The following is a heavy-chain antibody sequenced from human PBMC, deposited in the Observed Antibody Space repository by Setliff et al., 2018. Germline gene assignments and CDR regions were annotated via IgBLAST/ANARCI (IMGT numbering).Heavy chain of an antibody. CDR1: GGSISSSLYY. J-gene: IGHJ3*01. CDR2: ILYSGGA. D-gene: IGHD1-1*01. Sequence: SETLSLTCTVSGGSISSSLYYWAFIRQPPGKGLEWIGSILYSGGAHSNPSLNSRVSISVDTSKNQFSLRLRSVTAADTAFYYCATSYLTLEAAFDVWGQGTMVT. CDR3: ATSYLTLEAAFDV. V-gene: IGHV4-39*07.